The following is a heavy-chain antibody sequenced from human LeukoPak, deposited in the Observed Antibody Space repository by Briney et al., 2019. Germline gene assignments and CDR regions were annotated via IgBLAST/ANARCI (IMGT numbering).Heavy chain of an antibody. CDR1: GFTFSSYA. D-gene: IGHD2-15*01. V-gene: IGHV3-23*01. Sequence: GGSLRLSCAASGFTFSSYAMSWVRQAPGKGLEWDSAISGSGGSTYYADSVKGRFTISRDNSKNTLYLQMNSLRAEDTAVYYCAKDLVVVAASGIEYFDYWGQGTLVTVSS. CDR3: AKDLVVVAASGIEYFDY. J-gene: IGHJ4*02. CDR2: ISGSGGST.